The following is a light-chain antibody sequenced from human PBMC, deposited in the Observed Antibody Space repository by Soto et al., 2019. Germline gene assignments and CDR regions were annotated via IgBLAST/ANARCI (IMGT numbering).Light chain of an antibody. CDR2: DAS. J-gene: IGKJ4*01. V-gene: IGKV3-11*01. CDR1: QSVDKY. Sequence: EIVLTQSPATLSFSPGERATLSCRASQSVDKYLVWYQQKPGQAPRLLIYDASRRATGIPARFSRSGSGTDFSLTITSLEPEDFAVYYCQQRTNWPLTFGGGNKLEIK. CDR3: QQRTNWPLT.